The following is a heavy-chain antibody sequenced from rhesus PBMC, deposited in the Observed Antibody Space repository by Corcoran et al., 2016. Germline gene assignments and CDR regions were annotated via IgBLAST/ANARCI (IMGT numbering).Heavy chain of an antibody. J-gene: IGHJ3*01. Sequence: QVQVQESGPGLVKPSETLPLTCVVSGASIRRNYWRWIRQPPGKGLEWIGYIYGGSGGSSYNPSLKCRVTISKDTSKNQFSLRLSSVTAADTAVYYCARTDSSGWDAFDFWGQGLRVTVSS. CDR1: GASIRRNY. CDR3: ARTDSSGWDAFDF. V-gene: IGHV4-147*01. D-gene: IGHD6-31*01. CDR2: IYGGSGGS.